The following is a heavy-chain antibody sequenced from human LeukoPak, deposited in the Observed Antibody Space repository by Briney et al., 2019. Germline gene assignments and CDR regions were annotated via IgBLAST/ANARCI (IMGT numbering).Heavy chain of an antibody. J-gene: IGHJ3*02. V-gene: IGHV4-59*08. CDR2: IYYSGST. Sequence: SETLSLTCAVYGGSFSGYYWSWIRQPPGKGLEWIGYIYYSGSTNYNPSLKSRVTISVDTSKNQFSLKLSSVTAADTAVYYCARQGHWVYDAFDIWGQGTMVTVSS. CDR3: ARQGHWVYDAFDI. CDR1: GGSFSGYY. D-gene: IGHD3-16*01.